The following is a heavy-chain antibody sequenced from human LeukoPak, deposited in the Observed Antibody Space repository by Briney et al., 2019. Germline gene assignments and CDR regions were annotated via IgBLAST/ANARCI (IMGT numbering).Heavy chain of an antibody. Sequence: SETLSLTCTVSGGSINSGDYYWSWVHQSPGKGLEWIGYVYHSGSASYNPSLKSRLTISIDTSKNQFYLKLNSVTAADTAVYYCARGQGHTGYWGQGTLVTVSS. J-gene: IGHJ4*02. CDR2: VYHSGSA. CDR1: GGSINSGDYY. V-gene: IGHV4-30-4*01. CDR3: ARGQGHTGY.